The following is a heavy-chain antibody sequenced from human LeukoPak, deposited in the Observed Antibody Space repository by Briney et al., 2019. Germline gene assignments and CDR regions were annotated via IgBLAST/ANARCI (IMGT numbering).Heavy chain of an antibody. J-gene: IGHJ4*02. CDR2: ISGSGGST. D-gene: IGHD1-7*01. CDR3: AKDRDWNYAQSDY. Sequence: GGSLRLSCAASGFTFSSYAMSWVRQAPGKGLEWVSAISGSGGSTYYADSVKGRFTISRDDSKNTLYLQMNSLRAEDTAVYYCAKDRDWNYAQSDYWGQGTLVTVSS. CDR1: GFTFSSYA. V-gene: IGHV3-23*01.